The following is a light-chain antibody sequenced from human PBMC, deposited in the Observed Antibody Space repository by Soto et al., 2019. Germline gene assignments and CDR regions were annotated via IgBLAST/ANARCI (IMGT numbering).Light chain of an antibody. J-gene: IGKJ1*01. V-gene: IGKV3-15*01. CDR2: GAS. CDR1: QSVSSN. Sequence: EILMTQSPATLSVSPGERVTLSCRASQSVSSNLAWYQQVPGQAPRLLIYGASNRAAGIPARFSGSGSGTEFTLTIGRLQSEDFAVYYCQHYNNWPPKTFGPGTKVEIK. CDR3: QHYNNWPPKT.